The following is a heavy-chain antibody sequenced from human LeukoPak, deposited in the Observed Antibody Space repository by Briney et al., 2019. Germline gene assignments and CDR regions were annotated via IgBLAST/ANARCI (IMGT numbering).Heavy chain of an antibody. CDR1: GFTVSSNY. V-gene: IGHV3-66*01. CDR3: ARDWDYDFWSGYSPFDY. Sequence: GGSLRLSCAASGFTVSSNYMSWVRQAPGKGLEWVSVIYSGGSTYYADSVKGRFTISRDNSKNTLYLQMNSLRAEDTAVYYCARDWDYDFWSGYSPFDYWGQGTLVTVSS. J-gene: IGHJ4*02. D-gene: IGHD3-3*01. CDR2: IYSGGST.